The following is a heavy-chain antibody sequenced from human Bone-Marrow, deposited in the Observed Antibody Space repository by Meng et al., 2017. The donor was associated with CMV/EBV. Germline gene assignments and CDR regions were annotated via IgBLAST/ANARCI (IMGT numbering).Heavy chain of an antibody. J-gene: IGHJ4*02. CDR2: VSYDGRNK. CDR3: ARWRSGSPTPLDY. CDR1: GFMFSNCV. V-gene: IGHV3-30*03. D-gene: IGHD1-26*01. Sequence: GESLKISCAASGFMFSNCVMYWVRQAPGKGLEWVAVVSYDGRNKYYADSVKGRFTISRDNAKNSLYLQMNSLRAEDTAVYYCARWRSGSPTPLDYWGQGTRVTVSS.